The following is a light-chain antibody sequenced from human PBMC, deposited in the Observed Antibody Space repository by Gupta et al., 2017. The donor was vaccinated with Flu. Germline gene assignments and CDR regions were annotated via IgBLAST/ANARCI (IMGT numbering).Light chain of an antibody. J-gene: IGKJ1*01. V-gene: IGKV1-39*01. CDR3: RQTYSVFPWT. CDR2: GVS. CDR1: QTIGNY. Sequence: DVQMIQSPSSLSASVGDRVTITCRASQTIGNYLTWYQQRPGSAPKVLIYGVSTLQTGVSSRFSGSGSGIDFTLTITSRQPEDFAPYYCRQTYSVFPWTFGQGTRVDIK.